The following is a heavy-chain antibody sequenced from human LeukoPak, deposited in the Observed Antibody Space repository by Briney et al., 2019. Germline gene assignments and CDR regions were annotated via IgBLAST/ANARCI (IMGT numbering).Heavy chain of an antibody. D-gene: IGHD3-9*01. V-gene: IGHV3-23*01. Sequence: GGSLRLSCTASGFTFTNYAMSWVRQAPGKGLGWVSAISDSGGSTYYADSVKGRFTISRDNSKNTLYLQMNSLRAEYTAVYYCAKAGGSFDWLYHYFDYWGQGTLVTVSS. CDR2: ISDSGGST. CDR1: GFTFTNYA. CDR3: AKAGGSFDWLYHYFDY. J-gene: IGHJ4*02.